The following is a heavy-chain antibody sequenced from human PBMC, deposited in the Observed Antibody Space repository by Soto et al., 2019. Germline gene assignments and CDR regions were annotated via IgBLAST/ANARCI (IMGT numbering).Heavy chain of an antibody. CDR1: GFTFSDYF. CDR2: IHSDGSTT. D-gene: IGHD2-2*01. V-gene: IGHV3-74*01. CDR3: ARCFSTGCNDL. Sequence: HPGGSLRLSCVASGFTFSDYFMYWVRQAPGKGLVWVSHIHSDGSTTSYADSVKGRFTISRDNTKNTVSLQMNSLRAEDTAVYYCARCFSTGCNDLWGHGTLVTVSS. J-gene: IGHJ4*01.